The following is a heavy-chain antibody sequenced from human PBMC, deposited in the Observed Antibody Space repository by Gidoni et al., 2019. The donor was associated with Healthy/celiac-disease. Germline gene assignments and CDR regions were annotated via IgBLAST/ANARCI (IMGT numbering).Heavy chain of an antibody. D-gene: IGHD2-21*02. CDR3: ARGDIVVVTANFDY. J-gene: IGHJ4*02. CDR1: GFTFRSYA. Sequence: QVQLVESGGGVVQPGRSLRLSCAASGFTFRSYAMHWVRQAPGKGLEWVAVISYDGSNKYYADSVKGRFTISRDNSKNTLYLQMNSLRAEDTAVYYCARGDIVVVTANFDYWGQGTLVTVSS. V-gene: IGHV3-30-3*01. CDR2: ISYDGSNK.